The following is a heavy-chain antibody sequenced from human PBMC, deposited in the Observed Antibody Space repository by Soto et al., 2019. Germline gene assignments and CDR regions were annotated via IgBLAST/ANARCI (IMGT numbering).Heavy chain of an antibody. CDR3: ARVLGNDGFDI. D-gene: IGHD3-3*02. CDR1: GGSISSSNW. J-gene: IGHJ3*02. V-gene: IGHV4-4*02. Sequence: PSETLSLTCAVSGGSISSSNWWGWVRQPPGKGLEWIGEIYHTGSTNYNPSLKSRVTISVDKSKNQFSLKLSSVTAADTTAVYYCARVLGNDGFDIRGQGTMVTVSS. CDR2: IYHTGST.